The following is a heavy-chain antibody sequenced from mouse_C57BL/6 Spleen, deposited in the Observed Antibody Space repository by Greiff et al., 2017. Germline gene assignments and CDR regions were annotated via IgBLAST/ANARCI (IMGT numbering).Heavy chain of an antibody. V-gene: IGHV5-4*03. D-gene: IGHD1-1*01. Sequence: EVKLMESGGGLVKPGGSLKLSCAASGFTFSSYAMSWVRQTPEKRLEWVATISDGGSYTYYPDNVKGRFTISRDNAKNNLYLQRSHLKSEDTAMYYCSRGGYYGSSYRGYAMDYWGQGTSVTVSS. CDR3: SRGGYYGSSYRGYAMDY. CDR1: GFTFSSYA. J-gene: IGHJ4*01. CDR2: ISDGGSYT.